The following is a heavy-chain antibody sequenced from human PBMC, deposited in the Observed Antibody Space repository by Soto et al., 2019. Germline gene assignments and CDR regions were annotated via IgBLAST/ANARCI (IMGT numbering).Heavy chain of an antibody. CDR1: GGTFSSYA. Sequence: ASVKVSCKASGGTFSSYAISWGRQAPGQGLEWMGGIIPIFGTANYAQKFQGRVTITADESTSTAYMELSSLRSEDTAVYYCARGYDSSGYYYDYWGQGTLVTVSS. D-gene: IGHD3-22*01. J-gene: IGHJ4*02. V-gene: IGHV1-69*13. CDR3: ARGYDSSGYYYDY. CDR2: IIPIFGTA.